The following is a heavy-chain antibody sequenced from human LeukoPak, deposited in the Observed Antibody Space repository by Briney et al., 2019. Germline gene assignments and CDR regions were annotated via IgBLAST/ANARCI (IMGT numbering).Heavy chain of an antibody. CDR3: AREIRWGYYYYGMDV. Sequence: PSETLSLTCTVSGXSVSSYFWSWIRQPPGKGLEWIGYVYYSGSTNYNPSLKSRVTISVDTSKNQFSLKLSSVTAADTAVYYCAREIRWGYYYYGMDVWGQGTTVTVSS. V-gene: IGHV4-59*02. CDR1: GXSVSSYF. J-gene: IGHJ6*02. CDR2: VYYSGST. D-gene: IGHD4-23*01.